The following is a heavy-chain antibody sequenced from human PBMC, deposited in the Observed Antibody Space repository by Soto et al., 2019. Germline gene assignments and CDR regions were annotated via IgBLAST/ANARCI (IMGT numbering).Heavy chain of an antibody. CDR1: GFTFSSYA. Sequence: EVQLLESGGGLVQPGGSLRLSCAASGFTFSSYAMRWVRQAPGKGLEWVSAISGSGDSTYYADSVKGRFTVSRDNSKNTLYLQMNSLGAEATAVYYCARRGSGSYYDYWGQGTLVTVSS. CDR3: ARRGSGSYYDY. V-gene: IGHV3-23*01. D-gene: IGHD1-26*01. CDR2: ISGSGDST. J-gene: IGHJ4*02.